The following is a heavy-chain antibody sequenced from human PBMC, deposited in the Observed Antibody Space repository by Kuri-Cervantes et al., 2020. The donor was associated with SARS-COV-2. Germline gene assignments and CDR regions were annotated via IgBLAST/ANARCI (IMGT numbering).Heavy chain of an antibody. CDR1: GYTFTSYD. CDR3: ARVPGIYSYGPPHFDY. Sequence: ASVKVSCNASGYTFTSYDINWVRQATGQGLEWMGWINPNSGGTNYAQKFQDRVTMTRDTYISTAYMELSRLRSNDTAVYYCARVPGIYSYGPPHFDYWGQGTLVTVSS. CDR2: INPNSGGT. J-gene: IGHJ4*02. V-gene: IGHV1-2*02. D-gene: IGHD5-18*01.